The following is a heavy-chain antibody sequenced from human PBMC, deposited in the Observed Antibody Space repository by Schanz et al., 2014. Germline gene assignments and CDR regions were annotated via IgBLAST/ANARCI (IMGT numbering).Heavy chain of an antibody. V-gene: IGHV3-7*05. J-gene: IGHJ3*02. CDR3: AKGRFGELSAFDI. Sequence: EVQLVESGGGLVQPGGSLRLSCVASGFTFSNYWMTWVRQAPGKGLEWVANIKQDESEKYYVDSVKGRFTISRDSSKNTLYLQMNSLRPEDTAVYYCAKGRFGELSAFDIWGQGTMVTVSS. D-gene: IGHD3-10*01. CDR2: IKQDESEK. CDR1: GFTFSNYW.